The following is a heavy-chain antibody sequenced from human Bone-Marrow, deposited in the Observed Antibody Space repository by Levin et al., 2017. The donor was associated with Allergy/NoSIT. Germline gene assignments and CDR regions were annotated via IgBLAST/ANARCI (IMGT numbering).Heavy chain of an antibody. V-gene: IGHV3-23*01. J-gene: IGHJ4*02. CDR2: ISGSGRST. CDR3: AEDDSSGYIAY. CDR1: GFTFSGHA. D-gene: IGHD3-22*01. Sequence: GESLKISCADSGFTFSGHAMHWVRQAPGKGLEWVSTISGSGRSTFYADSVRGRFTISRAESRTTLFLQMNSLRAEDTAVYYCAEDDSSGYIAYWGQGTLVTVSS.